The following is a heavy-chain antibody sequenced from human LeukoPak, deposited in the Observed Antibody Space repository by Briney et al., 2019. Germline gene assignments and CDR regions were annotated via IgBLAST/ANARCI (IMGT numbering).Heavy chain of an antibody. D-gene: IGHD2-2*01. V-gene: IGHV4-59*08. J-gene: IGHJ4*02. CDR2: TYYSGST. CDR1: GGSMSSYY. CDR3: ARGAWYQDS. Sequence: SETLSLTCTVSGGSMSSYYWSWFRQPPEKGLEWIGYTYYSGSTNYNSSLESRVTISVDTSKNHFSLNLSSVTAADTAMYYCARGAWYQDSWGQGTLVTVSS.